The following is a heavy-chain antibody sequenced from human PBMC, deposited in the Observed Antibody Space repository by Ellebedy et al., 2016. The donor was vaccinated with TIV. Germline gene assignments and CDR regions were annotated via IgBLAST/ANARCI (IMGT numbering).Heavy chain of an antibody. CDR3: AKGKGSSDAFDF. J-gene: IGHJ3*01. V-gene: IGHV3-30*18. CDR2: ISYDGTSK. CDR1: GFSFTSHG. Sequence: GESLKISXAASGFSFTSHGMHWVRQAPGRGLEWVAMISYDGTSKHYADSVQGRFTISRDISKSTLFLEMNSLRAEDTAMYYCAKGKGSSDAFDFWGQGTMVTVS.